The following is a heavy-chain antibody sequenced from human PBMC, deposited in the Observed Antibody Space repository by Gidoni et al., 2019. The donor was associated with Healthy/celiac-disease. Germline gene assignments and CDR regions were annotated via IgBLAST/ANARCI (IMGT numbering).Heavy chain of an antibody. CDR2: IYYSGST. CDR1: GGSISSGGYY. CDR3: ASTLDPQNSDVDY. Sequence: QVQLQESGPGLVTPSQTLSLTRTVSGGSISSGGYYWSWIRQHPGKGLEWIGYIYYSGSTYSNPSLKSRVTISVDTSKNQFSLKLSSVTAADTAVYYCASTLDPQNSDVDYWGQGTLVTVSS. J-gene: IGHJ4*02. D-gene: IGHD3-10*01. V-gene: IGHV4-31*03.